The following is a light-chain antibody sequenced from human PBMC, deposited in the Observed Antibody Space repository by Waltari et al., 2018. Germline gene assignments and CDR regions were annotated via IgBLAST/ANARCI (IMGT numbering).Light chain of an antibody. V-gene: IGKV1-39*01. J-gene: IGKJ2*01. CDR3: QQSKRVPYI. CDR1: QNIGTY. CDR2: AAS. Sequence: DIQVTQSPSSLSASAGDRISITCRASQNIGTYLNWFQQKPGKTPKLLIYAASALQSGVPSRFSGSGYGTDFTLTISGLQHEDSAIYYCQQSKRVPYIFGHGTRLEIK.